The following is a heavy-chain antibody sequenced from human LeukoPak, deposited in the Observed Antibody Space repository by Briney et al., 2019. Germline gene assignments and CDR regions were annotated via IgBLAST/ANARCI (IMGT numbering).Heavy chain of an antibody. CDR1: GFTFSSYG. D-gene: IGHD6-19*01. CDR3: AKDLSSGWHDY. V-gene: IGHV3-30*18. Sequence: TGGSLRLSCAASGFTFSSYGMHWVRQAPGKGLEWVAVISYDGSNKYYADSVKGRFTISRDNSKNTLYLQMNSLRAEDTAVYYCAKDLSSGWHDYWGQGTLVTVSS. CDR2: ISYDGSNK. J-gene: IGHJ4*02.